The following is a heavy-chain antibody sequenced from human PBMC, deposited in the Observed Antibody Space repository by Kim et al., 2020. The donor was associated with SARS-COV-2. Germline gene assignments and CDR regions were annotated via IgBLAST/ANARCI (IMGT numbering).Heavy chain of an antibody. D-gene: IGHD2-21*01. CDR3: ARSKGGAKYNWFDP. Sequence: NPPLESRVTISVDPSKNQCSLKLGSVAAADTAVYYCARSKGGAKYNWFDPWGQGTLVTVSS. J-gene: IGHJ5*02. V-gene: IGHV4-4*09.